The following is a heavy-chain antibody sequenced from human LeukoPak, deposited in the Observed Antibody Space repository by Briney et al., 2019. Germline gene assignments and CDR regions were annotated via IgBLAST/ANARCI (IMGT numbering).Heavy chain of an antibody. CDR2: IYYSGST. CDR1: GGSISSSSYY. CDR3: ARVISGSGNFDY. Sequence: SETLSLTCTVSGGSISSSSYYWGWIRQPPGKGLEWIGSIYYSGSTYYNPSLKSRVTISVDTSKNQFSLKLSSVTAADTAVYYCARVISGSGNFDYWGQGTLVTVSS. D-gene: IGHD3-10*01. V-gene: IGHV4-39*07. J-gene: IGHJ4*02.